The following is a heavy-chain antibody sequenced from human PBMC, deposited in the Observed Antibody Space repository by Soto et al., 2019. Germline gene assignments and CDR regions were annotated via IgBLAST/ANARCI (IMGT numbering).Heavy chain of an antibody. CDR3: ARGPLVVAATLYYFDY. J-gene: IGHJ4*02. CDR2: IIPIFGTA. CDR1: GGTFSSYA. Sequence: ASVKVSCKASGGTFSSYAISWVRQAPGQGLEWMGGIIPIFGTANYAQKFQGRVTITADESTSTAYMELSSLRSEDTAVYYCARGPLVVAATLYYFDYWGQGTLVTVSS. V-gene: IGHV1-69*13. D-gene: IGHD2-15*01.